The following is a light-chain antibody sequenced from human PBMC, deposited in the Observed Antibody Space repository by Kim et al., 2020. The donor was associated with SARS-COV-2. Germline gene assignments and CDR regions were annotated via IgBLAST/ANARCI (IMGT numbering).Light chain of an antibody. J-gene: IGLJ2*01. V-gene: IGLV2-14*03. Sequence: ITITCTGSSSDVGDYNFVSWYQQLPDTAPKLIIYDVTHRTSGVSDRFSGSKSGNTASLTISGLQAEDEANYYCSSYTRDSSLEGVFGGGTQLTVL. CDR3: SSYTRDSSLEGV. CDR2: DVT. CDR1: SSDVGDYNF.